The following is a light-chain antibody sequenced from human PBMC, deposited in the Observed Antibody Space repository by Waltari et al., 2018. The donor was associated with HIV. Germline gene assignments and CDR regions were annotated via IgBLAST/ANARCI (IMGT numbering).Light chain of an antibody. V-gene: IGKV3-15*01. CDR1: QSVSNN. CDR3: QQYNIWPRT. J-gene: IGKJ2*01. CDR2: GAS. Sequence: EIVMTQSPATLSVSPGGRATLSCRASQSVSNNLAWYQQRPGQAPRLLIYGASTRATGIPARFSGSGSGTEFTLTISSLKSEDSAVYYCQQYNIWPRTFGQGTKLEIK.